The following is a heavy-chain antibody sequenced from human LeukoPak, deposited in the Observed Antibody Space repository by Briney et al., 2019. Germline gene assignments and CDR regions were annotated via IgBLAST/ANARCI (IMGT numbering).Heavy chain of an antibody. D-gene: IGHD1-1*01. CDR1: GFTFSSYA. CDR2: ISGSGGST. J-gene: IGHJ4*02. CDR3: AKKWNDHLPDY. Sequence: GWSLRLSCAASGFTFSSYAMSWVRQAPGKGLEGVSAISGSGGSTYYAHSVKGRFTISRDNSKNTLYLQTNSLGAEDTAVYYCAKKWNDHLPDYWGQGTLVTVSS. V-gene: IGHV3-23*01.